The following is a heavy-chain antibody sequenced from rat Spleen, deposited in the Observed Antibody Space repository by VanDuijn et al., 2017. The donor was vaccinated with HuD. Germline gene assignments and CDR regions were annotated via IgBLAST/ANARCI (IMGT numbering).Heavy chain of an antibody. CDR3: TREGFYNSDMDA. D-gene: IGHD4-3*01. Sequence: EVQLVESGGGLVQPGRSLKLSCAASGFTFSDYNMAWVRQAPTKGLEWVASISVSGGSTYYPDSVKGRFTISRDNAKSTLYLQMNSLRSEDTATYYCTREGFYNSDMDAWGQGASVTVSS. CDR1: GFTFSDYN. V-gene: IGHV5S23*01. CDR2: ISVSGGST. J-gene: IGHJ4*01.